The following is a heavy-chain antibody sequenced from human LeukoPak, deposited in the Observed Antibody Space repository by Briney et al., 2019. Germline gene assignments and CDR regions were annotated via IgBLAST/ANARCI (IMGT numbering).Heavy chain of an antibody. CDR1: GYTFSSHT. CDR3: ARAYCTGGSCLNYYYYGMDD. D-gene: IGHD2-15*01. V-gene: IGHV1-3*01. J-gene: IGHJ6*02. CDR2: INAGNGNT. Sequence: ASVKVSCKASGYTFSSHTMHWVRQAPGQRLEWMGWINAGNGNTKYSQKFQGRVTITRDTSASTAYMELRSLRSEDTAVYYCARAYCTGGSCLNYYYYGMDDWGQGTTVTVSS.